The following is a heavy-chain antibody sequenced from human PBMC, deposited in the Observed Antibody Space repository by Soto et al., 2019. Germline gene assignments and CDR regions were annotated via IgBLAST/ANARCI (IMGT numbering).Heavy chain of an antibody. J-gene: IGHJ4*02. D-gene: IGHD4-17*01. CDR1: GYTFTKYG. CDR3: ARDRALDDYGDFLALCFAY. Sequence: QVQLVQSGAEVKKPGASVKVSCKASGYTFTKYGLNWVRQAPGQGPEWMGWISTYNGNTKYEQKLQGRVTMTTDTSTTTAYIELQRLRSDDTAVYYCARDRALDDYGDFLALCFAYWGQATLVTVSS. CDR2: ISTYNGNT. V-gene: IGHV1-18*01.